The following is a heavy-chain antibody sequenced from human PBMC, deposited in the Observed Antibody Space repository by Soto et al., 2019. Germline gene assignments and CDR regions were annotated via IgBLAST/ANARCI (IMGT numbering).Heavy chain of an antibody. CDR1: GGSFSGYY. D-gene: IGHD6-13*01. Sequence: SETLSLTCAVYGGSFSGYYWSWIRQPPGKGLGWIGEINHSGSTNYNPSLKSRVTISVDTSKNQFSLKLSSVTAADTAVYYCARGPRRKYSSSWYGSRNYYGMDVWGQGTTVTVSS. V-gene: IGHV4-34*01. CDR2: INHSGST. CDR3: ARGPRRKYSSSWYGSRNYYGMDV. J-gene: IGHJ6*02.